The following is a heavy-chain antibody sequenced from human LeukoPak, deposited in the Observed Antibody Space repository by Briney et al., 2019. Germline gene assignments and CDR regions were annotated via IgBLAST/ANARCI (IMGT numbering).Heavy chain of an antibody. J-gene: IGHJ6*02. Sequence: GGSLRLSCAASGFTFDDYGMSWVRQAPGKGLEWVSGISGSGGSTYYADSVKGRFTISRDNSKNTLYLQMNILRAEDTAVYYCARVNYGMDVWGQGTTVTVSS. CDR3: ARVNYGMDV. CDR1: GFTFDDYG. CDR2: ISGSGGST. V-gene: IGHV3-23*01.